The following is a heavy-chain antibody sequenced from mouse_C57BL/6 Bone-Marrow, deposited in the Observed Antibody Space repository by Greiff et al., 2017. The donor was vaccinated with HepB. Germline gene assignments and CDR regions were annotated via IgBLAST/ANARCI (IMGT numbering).Heavy chain of an antibody. J-gene: IGHJ2*01. V-gene: IGHV1-81*01. CDR2: IYPRSGNT. Sequence: VQLQESGAELARPGASVKLSCKASGYTFTSYGISWVKQSTGQGLEWIGEIYPRSGNTYYNEKFKGKATLTADKSSSTAYMELRSLTSEDSAVYFCARKFHYYGSSPYYFDYWGQGTTLTVSS. CDR1: GYTFTSYG. D-gene: IGHD1-1*01. CDR3: ARKFHYYGSSPYYFDY.